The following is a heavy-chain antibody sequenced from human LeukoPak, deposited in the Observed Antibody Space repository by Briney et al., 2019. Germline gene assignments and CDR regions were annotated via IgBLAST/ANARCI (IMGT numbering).Heavy chain of an antibody. V-gene: IGHV1-18*01. CDR1: GYIFSSYD. J-gene: IGHJ6*03. Sequence: ASVKVSCKASGYIFSSYDITWVRQAPGQGLEWMGWISLYNGNTNYAQKIQGRVTMTTDTSTSTAYMELRSLRSDDTAVYYCARNRGGMEGGLFYMDVWGKGTTVTVSS. CDR2: ISLYNGNT. D-gene: IGHD3-10*01. CDR3: ARNRGGMEGGLFYMDV.